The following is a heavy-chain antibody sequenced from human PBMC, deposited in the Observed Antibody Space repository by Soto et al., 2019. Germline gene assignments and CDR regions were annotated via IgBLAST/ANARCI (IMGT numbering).Heavy chain of an antibody. CDR2: ISGNGDSA. CDR1: GFTFRDYA. J-gene: IGHJ4*02. D-gene: IGHD6-19*01. V-gene: IGHV3-23*01. Sequence: VQLLESGGGLVQPGGSLRLSCAASGFTFRDYAMNWVRLSPGKGLEWVSDISGNGDSARYADSEKGRFTISRDNSKNTLYLQMNSLRVDDTAVYYCGKERRGSGWSVCNFWGQGTLVTVSS. CDR3: GKERRGSGWSVCNF.